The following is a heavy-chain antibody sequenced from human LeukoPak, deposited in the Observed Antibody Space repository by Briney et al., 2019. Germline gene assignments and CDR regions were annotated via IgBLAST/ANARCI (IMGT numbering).Heavy chain of an antibody. V-gene: IGHV1-18*01. CDR3: ARGQNYYDSSGYSGFDY. D-gene: IGHD3-22*01. Sequence: ASVKVSCKASGYTFTSYGISWVRQAPGQGLEWMGWISAYNGNTNYAQKLQGRVTMTTDTSTSTAYMELRSLRSDDTAVYYCARGQNYYDSSGYSGFDYWGQGTLVTVSS. J-gene: IGHJ4*02. CDR2: ISAYNGNT. CDR1: GYTFTSYG.